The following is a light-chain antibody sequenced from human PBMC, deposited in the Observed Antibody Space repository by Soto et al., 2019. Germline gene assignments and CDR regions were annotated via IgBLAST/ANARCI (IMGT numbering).Light chain of an antibody. Sequence: IHMTQSPSTLSASVVDRVTITRRASQSISTWLAWYQQKPGNAPKLLIYDASSLQSGVPSSFSGSASGTDFTLTISSIEPEDSAVYYCQQRSNWVTFGHGTKVDIK. CDR3: QQRSNWVT. CDR2: DAS. CDR1: QSISTW. J-gene: IGKJ1*01. V-gene: IGKV1-5*01.